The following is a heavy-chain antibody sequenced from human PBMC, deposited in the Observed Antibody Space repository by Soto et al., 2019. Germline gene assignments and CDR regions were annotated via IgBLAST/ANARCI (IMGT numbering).Heavy chain of an antibody. D-gene: IGHD3-3*01. Sequence: GGSLRLSCAASGFTFSSYAMSWVRQAPGKGLEWVSAISGSGGSTYYADSVKGRFTISRDNSKNTLYLQMNSLRAEDTAVYYCAKAQGPDFWGGYYSLTLVPFDYWGQGTLVTVSS. CDR2: ISGSGGST. V-gene: IGHV3-23*01. CDR1: GFTFSSYA. J-gene: IGHJ4*02. CDR3: AKAQGPDFWGGYYSLTLVPFDY.